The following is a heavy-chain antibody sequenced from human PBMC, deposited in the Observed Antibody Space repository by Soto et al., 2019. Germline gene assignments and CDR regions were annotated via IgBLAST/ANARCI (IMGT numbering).Heavy chain of an antibody. CDR2: IYPGDSDT. D-gene: IGHD2-2*01. CDR1: GYSFSSYW. V-gene: IGHV5-51*01. Sequence: GESLKISCKGSGYSFSSYWIVWVRQVPGKGLEWMGTIYPGDSDTRYSPSFQGQVTISADKSISTAYLQWNSLKASDTAMYFCARNKGYCSSISCYGMDVWGQGAAVTVSS. J-gene: IGHJ6*02. CDR3: ARNKGYCSSISCYGMDV.